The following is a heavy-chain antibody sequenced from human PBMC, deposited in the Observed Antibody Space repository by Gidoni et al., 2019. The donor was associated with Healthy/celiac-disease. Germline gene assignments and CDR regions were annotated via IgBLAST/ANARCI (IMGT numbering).Heavy chain of an antibody. D-gene: IGHD5-12*01. Sequence: QVQLQESGPGLVKPSENLSLTCTVSGGSNSSYYWSWIRQPPGKGLEWIVYIYYSGSTNYNPALKSRVTISVDTSKNQFSLKLSSVTAADTAVYYCARVGIVSTMRTYTYYFDYWGQGTLVTVSS. CDR1: GGSNSSYY. V-gene: IGHV4-59*01. CDR3: ARVGIVSTMRTYTYYFDY. CDR2: IYYSGST. J-gene: IGHJ4*02.